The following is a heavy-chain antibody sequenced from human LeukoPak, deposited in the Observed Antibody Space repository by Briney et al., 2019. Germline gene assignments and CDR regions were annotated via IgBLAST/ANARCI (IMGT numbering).Heavy chain of an antibody. J-gene: IGHJ4*02. CDR1: GFTFSSYG. CDR3: AKDRGRTWVQVAN. CDR2: ISGSGGST. Sequence: PGGSLRLSCAASGFTFSSYGIHWVRQAPGKGLEWVSAISGSGGSTYYADSVKGRFTISRDNAKNTVHLQMNSLRAEDTAIYYCAKDRGRTWVQVANWGQGTLVTVSS. V-gene: IGHV3-23*01. D-gene: IGHD2-15*01.